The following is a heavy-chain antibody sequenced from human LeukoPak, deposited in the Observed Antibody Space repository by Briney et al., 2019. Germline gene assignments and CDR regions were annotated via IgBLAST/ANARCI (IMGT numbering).Heavy chain of an antibody. D-gene: IGHD1-26*01. CDR3: AKHGELLSWFDP. J-gene: IGHJ5*02. CDR1: GGSISSSSYY. CDR2: IYHSGST. Sequence: PSETLSLTCTVSGGSISSSSYYWGWIRQPPGKGLEWIGSIYHSGSTYYNPSLKSRVTISVDTSKNYFSLKLRSVTAADTAVYYCAKHGELLSWFDPWGQGTQVTVSS. V-gene: IGHV4-39*01.